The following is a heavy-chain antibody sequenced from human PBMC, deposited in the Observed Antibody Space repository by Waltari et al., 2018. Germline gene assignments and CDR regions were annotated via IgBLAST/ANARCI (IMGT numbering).Heavy chain of an antibody. D-gene: IGHD6-13*01. CDR2: INHSGST. Sequence: QVQLQQWGAGLLKPSETLSLTCAVYGGSFSGYYWSWIRQPPGKGLEWIGEINHSGSTNYNPSLKSRVTISVDTPKNQFSLKLSSVTAADTAVYYCARGRSSWYGPYFDYWGQGTLVTVSS. CDR1: GGSFSGYY. J-gene: IGHJ4*02. V-gene: IGHV4-34*01. CDR3: ARGRSSWYGPYFDY.